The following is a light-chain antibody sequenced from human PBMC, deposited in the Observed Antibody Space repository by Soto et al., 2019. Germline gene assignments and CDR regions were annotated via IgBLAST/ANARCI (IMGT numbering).Light chain of an antibody. CDR1: QSVSSSY. V-gene: IGKV3-20*01. CDR2: GAS. Sequence: EIVLTQSPGTLSLSPGERATLSCRASQSVSSSYLAWYQQKPGQAPRLLIYGASNRATGLPDRFSGSGSGTAFTLTISRLEPEDFAVYYCQQYGSSPITFGGGTKVEIK. CDR3: QQYGSSPIT. J-gene: IGKJ4*01.